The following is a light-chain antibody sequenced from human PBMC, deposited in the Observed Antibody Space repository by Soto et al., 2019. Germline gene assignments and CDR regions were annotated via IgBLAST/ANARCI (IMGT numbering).Light chain of an antibody. CDR2: DVN. J-gene: IGLJ1*01. V-gene: IGLV2-14*01. CDR3: SSYTGSSTFV. Sequence: QSALTQPASVSGSPGQSITISCTGTSSDVGGYDYVSWYQQLPGKAPKLLIYDVNNRPSGVSQRFSGPKSGNTASLTISGLQAEDEADYYCSSYTGSSTFVFGTGTKLTVL. CDR1: SSDVGGYDY.